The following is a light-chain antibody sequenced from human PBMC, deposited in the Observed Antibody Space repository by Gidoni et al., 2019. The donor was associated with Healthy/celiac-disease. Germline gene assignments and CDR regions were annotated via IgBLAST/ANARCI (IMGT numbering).Light chain of an antibody. CDR1: QSISSW. V-gene: IGKV1-5*03. CDR3: QQYNSYLLT. Sequence: DIQMTQSPSTLSASVGDRVTITCRASQSISSWLAWYQQKPGKAPKLLIYKASSLESGVPSRFIGSGSGTEFTLTISSLQPDDLATYYCQQYNSYLLTFGGGTKVEIK. CDR2: KAS. J-gene: IGKJ4*01.